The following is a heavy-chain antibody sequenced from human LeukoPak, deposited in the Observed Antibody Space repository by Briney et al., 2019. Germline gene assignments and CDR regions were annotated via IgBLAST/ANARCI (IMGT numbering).Heavy chain of an antibody. J-gene: IGHJ3*02. D-gene: IGHD2-15*01. CDR2: INTDGSST. Sequence: PGGSLRLSCAASGFTFSSYWMHWVRQAPGKGLVWVSRINTDGSSTTYADSVKGRFTISRDNAKNTLYLQMNSLRAEDTALYYCAKTYLLNAFDIWGQGTMVTVSS. V-gene: IGHV3-74*01. CDR1: GFTFSSYW. CDR3: AKTYLLNAFDI.